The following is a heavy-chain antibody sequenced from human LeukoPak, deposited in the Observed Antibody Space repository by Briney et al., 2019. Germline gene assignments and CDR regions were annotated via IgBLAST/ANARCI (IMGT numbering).Heavy chain of an antibody. D-gene: IGHD3-22*01. Sequence: GGSLRLSCAASGFTFSDYYMSWVRQAPGKGLEWVSYISSSGSTIYYADSVKGRFTISRDNAKNSLYLQMNSLRAEDTAVYYCAKGITYDSSGAPGYWGQGTLVTVSS. CDR1: GFTFSDYY. CDR3: AKGITYDSSGAPGY. CDR2: ISSSGSTI. V-gene: IGHV3-11*04. J-gene: IGHJ4*02.